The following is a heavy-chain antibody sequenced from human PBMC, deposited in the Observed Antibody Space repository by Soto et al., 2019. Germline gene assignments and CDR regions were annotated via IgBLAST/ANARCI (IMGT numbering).Heavy chain of an antibody. Sequence: GGSLRLSCAASGFTFSSYGMHWVRQAPGKGLEWVAVISYDGSNKYYADSVRGRFTISRDNSKNTLYLQMNSLRAEDTAVYYCAKDRERAARRYYYYGMDVWGQGTTVTVSS. V-gene: IGHV3-30*18. CDR3: AKDRERAARRYYYYGMDV. D-gene: IGHD6-6*01. CDR2: ISYDGSNK. J-gene: IGHJ6*02. CDR1: GFTFSSYG.